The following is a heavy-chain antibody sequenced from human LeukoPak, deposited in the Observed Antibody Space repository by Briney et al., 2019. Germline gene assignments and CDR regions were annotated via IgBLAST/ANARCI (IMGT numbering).Heavy chain of an antibody. V-gene: IGHV4-61*02. D-gene: IGHD3-22*01. CDR1: GGSISSGSYY. Sequence: SQTLSLTCTVSGGSISSGSYYWSWIRRPAGEGLEWIGRIYTSGSTNYNPSLKSRVTISVDTSKNQFSLKLSSVTAADTAVYYCARDCYDSSGYYPPTTNWFDPWGQGTLVTVSS. J-gene: IGHJ5*02. CDR2: IYTSGST. CDR3: ARDCYDSSGYYPPTTNWFDP.